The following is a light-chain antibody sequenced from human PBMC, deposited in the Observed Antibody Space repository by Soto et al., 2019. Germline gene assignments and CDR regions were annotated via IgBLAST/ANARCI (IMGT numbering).Light chain of an antibody. CDR3: LQVYSFPRT. CDR1: QTISSW. Sequence: DIQMTQSPSTLPASVGDRVTIPCRASQTISSWLAWYQQKPGKAPKLLIYKASTLKSGVPSRFSGSGSGTEFILSINNLQPEDFASYFCLQVYSFPRTFGLGTKVDIK. CDR2: KAS. J-gene: IGKJ1*01. V-gene: IGKV1-5*03.